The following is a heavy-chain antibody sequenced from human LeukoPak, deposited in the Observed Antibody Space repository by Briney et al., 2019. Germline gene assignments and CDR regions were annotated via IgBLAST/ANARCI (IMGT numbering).Heavy chain of an antibody. Sequence: PGGSLRLSCAASGFTFSSYAMSWVRQAPGKGLEWVSAISGSGGSTYYAASVKGRFTISRDNSKNTLYLQMSSLRAEDTAVYYCAKRQGRFFHYWGQGTLVTVSS. CDR1: GFTFSSYA. CDR2: ISGSGGST. V-gene: IGHV3-23*01. D-gene: IGHD3-3*01. J-gene: IGHJ4*02. CDR3: AKRQGRFFHY.